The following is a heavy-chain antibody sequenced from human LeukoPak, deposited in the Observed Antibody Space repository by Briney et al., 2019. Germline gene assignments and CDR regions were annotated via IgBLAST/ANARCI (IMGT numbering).Heavy chain of an antibody. CDR3: ARVPGVYYDRLTGYGSGWFDP. J-gene: IGHJ5*02. V-gene: IGHV4-38-2*02. CDR2: VYHSGST. D-gene: IGHD3-9*01. Sequence: PSETLSLICTVSGYSISSGYYWGWVRQPPGKGLEWIGTVYHSGSTYYNPSLRSRVTISVEPSKNQFSLKVRSMTAADTAVYYCARVPGVYYDRLTGYGSGWFDPWGQGTLVTVSS. CDR1: GYSISSGYY.